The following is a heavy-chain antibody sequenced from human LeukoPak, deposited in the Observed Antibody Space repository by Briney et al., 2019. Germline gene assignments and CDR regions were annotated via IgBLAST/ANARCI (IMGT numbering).Heavy chain of an antibody. D-gene: IGHD4-17*01. CDR1: GGSISSSSYY. Sequence: SETLSLTCTVSGGSISSSSYYWGWIRQPPGKGLEWIGSIYYSGSTYYNPSLKSRVTISVDTSKNQFSLKLSSVTAADTAVYYCARFRYGDYVAPLPYWYFDLWGRGTLVTVSS. J-gene: IGHJ2*01. CDR2: IYYSGST. CDR3: ARFRYGDYVAPLPYWYFDL. V-gene: IGHV4-39*07.